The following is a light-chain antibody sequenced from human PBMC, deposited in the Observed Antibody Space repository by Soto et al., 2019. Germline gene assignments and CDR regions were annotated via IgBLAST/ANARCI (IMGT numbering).Light chain of an antibody. CDR2: DTF. CDR1: QNIQNF. CDR3: QQRSNWPLT. Sequence: VLTQSPAILSMSPGERATLSCRASQNIQNFVAWYQQKPGQAPRLLVYDTFNRATGIPARFSGSGSGTEFTLTISSLEPEDFVFYYCQQRSNWPLTFGGGTKVEIK. V-gene: IGKV3-11*01. J-gene: IGKJ4*01.